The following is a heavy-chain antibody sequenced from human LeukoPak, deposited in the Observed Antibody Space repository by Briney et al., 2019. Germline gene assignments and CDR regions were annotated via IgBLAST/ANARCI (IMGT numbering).Heavy chain of an antibody. CDR2: ISAYNGNT. D-gene: IGHD3-16*02. CDR1: GYTFSSYG. Sequence: ASVKVSCKASGYTFSSYGISWVRQAPGQGLEWMGWISAYNGNTNYAQKLQGRVTMTTDTSTSTAYMELRSLRSDDTAVYYCARDRQITFGGVIVIWGVDYWGQGTLVTVSS. V-gene: IGHV1-18*01. CDR3: ARDRQITFGGVIVIWGVDY. J-gene: IGHJ4*02.